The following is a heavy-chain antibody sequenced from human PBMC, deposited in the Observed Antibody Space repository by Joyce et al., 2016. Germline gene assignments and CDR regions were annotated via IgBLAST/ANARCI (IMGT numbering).Heavy chain of an antibody. Sequence: QVQLQESGPGLVQPPQTLYPTSPVSGGSVSGDYYWNWIRQHPGKGLEWIGYIHYSERTYYTPSLKRRVTLSGGTSENHFSLKLNSVADADTAVYYCTRDSLLSMVRGGIPPADAVDRWGQATMVAVSS. CDR1: GGSVSGDYY. CDR3: TRDSLLSMVRGGIPPADAVDR. V-gene: IGHV4-31*02. CDR2: IHYSERT. D-gene: IGHD3-10*01. J-gene: IGHJ3*01.